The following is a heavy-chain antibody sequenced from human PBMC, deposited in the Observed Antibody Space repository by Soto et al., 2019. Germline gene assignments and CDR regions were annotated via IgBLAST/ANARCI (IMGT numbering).Heavy chain of an antibody. CDR2: ISAYNGHT. Sequence: QVQLVQSGVEVKKPGASVKVSCKAMGYTFTNYGLSWVRQAPGEGLEWLGWISAYNGHTKYAHKVQDRVTLTTDTSASTAYLQLRSLSSDDQADYYCVRGDGGSFDNWGQGTLVLVSS. D-gene: IGHD3-16*01. CDR3: VRGDGGSFDN. J-gene: IGHJ4*02. V-gene: IGHV1-18*01. CDR1: GYTFTNYG.